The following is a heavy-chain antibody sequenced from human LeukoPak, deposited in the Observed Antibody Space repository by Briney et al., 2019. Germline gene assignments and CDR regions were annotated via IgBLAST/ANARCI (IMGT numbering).Heavy chain of an antibody. J-gene: IGHJ4*02. CDR2: IYTSGST. CDR1: GGSISSGSYY. Sequence: SQTLSLTCTVSGGSISSGSYYWSWIRQPAGKGLEWIGRIYTSGSTNYNPSLKSRVTISVDTSKNQFSLKLSSVTAADTAVYYCARGVIATGGNDFDYWGQGTLVTVSS. D-gene: IGHD6-13*01. V-gene: IGHV4-61*02. CDR3: ARGVIATGGNDFDY.